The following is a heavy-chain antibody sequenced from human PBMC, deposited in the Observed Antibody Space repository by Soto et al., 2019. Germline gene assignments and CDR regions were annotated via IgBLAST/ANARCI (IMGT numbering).Heavy chain of an antibody. J-gene: IGHJ4*01. CDR2: INHSGST. CDR3: SGYGSGSYYRY. D-gene: IGHD3-10*01. Sequence: SETLSLTCAVYGGSFSGYYWSWIRQPPGKGLEWIGEINHSGSTNYNPSVRSRVTISLDASKNQLSLKLRSVTAADTAVYYCSGYGSGSYYRYWGHGTLVTVSS. CDR1: GGSFSGYY. V-gene: IGHV4-34*01.